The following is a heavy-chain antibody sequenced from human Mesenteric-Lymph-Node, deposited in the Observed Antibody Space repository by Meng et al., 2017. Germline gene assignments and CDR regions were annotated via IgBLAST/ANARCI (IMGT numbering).Heavy chain of an antibody. CDR3: ATTMVRGVMGGFDV. D-gene: IGHD3-10*01. J-gene: IGHJ3*01. Sequence: GGSLRLSCAASGFTFSSYAMSWVRQAPGKGLEWVSAISGSGGSTYYADSVKGRFTISRDSSERTLYLQMNSLRAEDTAVYYCATTMVRGVMGGFDVWGQGTMVTVSS. V-gene: IGHV3-23*01. CDR2: ISGSGGST. CDR1: GFTFSSYA.